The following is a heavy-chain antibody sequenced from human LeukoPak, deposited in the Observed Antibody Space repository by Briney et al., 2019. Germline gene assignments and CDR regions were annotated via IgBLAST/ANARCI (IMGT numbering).Heavy chain of an antibody. Sequence: GGSLRLSCAASGFTFSRYSMNWVRQAPGKGLEWVSSISTSSIYIYYADSLKGRFTISRDNAKNSLYLQMNSLGAEDTAVYYCARDSKSTADAFDIWGQGTMVTVSS. CDR3: ARDSKSTADAFDI. V-gene: IGHV3-21*01. D-gene: IGHD5/OR15-5a*01. J-gene: IGHJ3*02. CDR2: ISTSSIYI. CDR1: GFTFSRYS.